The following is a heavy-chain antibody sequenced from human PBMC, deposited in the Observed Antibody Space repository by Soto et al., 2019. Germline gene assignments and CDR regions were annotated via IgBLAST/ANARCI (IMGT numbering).Heavy chain of an antibody. D-gene: IGHD2-2*01. J-gene: IGHJ5*02. CDR2: IYYSGST. Sequence: SETLSLTCTVSGGSVSSGSYYWSWIRQPPGKGLEWIGYIYYSGSTNYNPSLKSRVTISVDTSKNQFSLKLSSVTAADTAVYYCASRYCSSTSCYLNWFDPWGQGTLVTVSS. CDR1: GGSVSSGSYY. V-gene: IGHV4-61*01. CDR3: ASRYCSSTSCYLNWFDP.